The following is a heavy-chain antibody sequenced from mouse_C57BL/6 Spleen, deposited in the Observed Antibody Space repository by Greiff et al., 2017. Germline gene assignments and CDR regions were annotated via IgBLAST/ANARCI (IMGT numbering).Heavy chain of an antibody. CDR1: GYTFTSYW. Sequence: QVQLQQPGAELVKPGASVKMSCKASGYTFTSYWITWVKQRPGQGLEWIGDIYPGSGSTNYNEKFKSKATLTVDTSSSTAYMQLSSLTSEDSAVYYCAREIYYGSSAGYFDNWGQGTTLTVSS. V-gene: IGHV1-55*01. D-gene: IGHD1-1*01. CDR3: AREIYYGSSAGYFDN. CDR2: IYPGSGST. J-gene: IGHJ2*01.